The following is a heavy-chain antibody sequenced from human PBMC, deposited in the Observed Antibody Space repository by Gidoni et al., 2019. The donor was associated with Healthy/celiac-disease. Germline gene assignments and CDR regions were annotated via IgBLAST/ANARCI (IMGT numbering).Heavy chain of an antibody. CDR3: ARNGRAVGYDY. Sequence: QVQLQQWGAGLLKPSETLSLTCAVYGGSFSGYYWSWIRQPPGKGREWIGEINHSGSTNYNPSLKSRVTISVDTSKNQFSLKLSSVTAADTAVYYCARNGRAVGYDYWGQGTLVTVSS. D-gene: IGHD6-19*01. J-gene: IGHJ4*02. CDR2: INHSGST. CDR1: GGSFSGYY. V-gene: IGHV4-34*01.